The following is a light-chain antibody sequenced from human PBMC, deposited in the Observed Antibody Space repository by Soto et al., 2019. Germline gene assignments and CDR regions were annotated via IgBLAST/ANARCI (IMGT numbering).Light chain of an antibody. J-gene: IGLJ1*01. CDR3: CSYAGSPYV. CDR2: EGN. CDR1: SSDVGSYNL. Sequence: QSVLTQPASVSGSPGQSITISCTGTSSDVGSYNLVSWYQQHPGKAPKLMIYEGNQRPSGISNRFSGSKSGNTASLTISGLQAEDEADYYCCSYAGSPYVFGTGTKVNVL. V-gene: IGLV2-23*01.